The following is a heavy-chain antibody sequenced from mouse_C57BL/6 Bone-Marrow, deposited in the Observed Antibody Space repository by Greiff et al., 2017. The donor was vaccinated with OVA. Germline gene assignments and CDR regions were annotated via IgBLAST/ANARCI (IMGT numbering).Heavy chain of an antibody. J-gene: IGHJ1*03. D-gene: IGHD2-5*01. CDR2: INPYNGGT. V-gene: IGHV1-19*01. Sequence: EVKLMESGPVLVKPGASVKMSCKASGYTFTDYYMNWVKQSHGKSLEWIGVINPYNGGTSYNQKFKGKATLTVDKSSSTAYMELNSLTSEDSAVYYCARRGYYSNYKDVWGTGTTVTVSS. CDR3: ARRGYYSNYKDV. CDR1: GYTFTDYY.